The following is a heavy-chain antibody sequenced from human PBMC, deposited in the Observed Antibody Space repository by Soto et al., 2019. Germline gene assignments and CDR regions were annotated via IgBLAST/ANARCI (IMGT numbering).Heavy chain of an antibody. CDR3: ARVISGWSSFDD. V-gene: IGHV1-3*01. J-gene: IGHJ5*02. CDR2: ISAGSGNT. Sequence: ASVKVSCKASGYSFTTHDMHWVRQAPGQSLEWMGWISAGSGNTKYSQKFQGRVTFTRDTSASTAYLELSSLRSEDTAVYYCARVISGWSSFDDWGQGILVTVSS. D-gene: IGHD6-19*01. CDR1: GYSFTTHD.